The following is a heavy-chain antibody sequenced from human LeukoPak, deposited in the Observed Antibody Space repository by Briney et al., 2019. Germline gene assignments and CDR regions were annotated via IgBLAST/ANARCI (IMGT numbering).Heavy chain of an antibody. CDR3: ATSRGSGSPYYYYGMDV. CDR2: IYHSGST. J-gene: IGHJ6*02. D-gene: IGHD3-10*01. V-gene: IGHV4-38-2*02. Sequence: PSETLSLTCTVSGYSISSGYHWGWIRQPPGKGLEWIGSIYHSGSTYYNPSLESRVTISVDKSKNQFSLKLSSVTAADTAVYYCATSRGSGSPYYYYGMDVWGQGTTVTVSS. CDR1: GYSISSGYH.